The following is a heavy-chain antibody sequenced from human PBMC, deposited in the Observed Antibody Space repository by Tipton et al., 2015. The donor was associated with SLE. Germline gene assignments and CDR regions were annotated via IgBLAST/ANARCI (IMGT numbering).Heavy chain of an antibody. CDR1: GFTVSSNY. Sequence: SLRLSCAASGFTVSSNYMSWVRQAPGKGLEWVSVIYSGGSTYYADSVKGRFTISRHNSKNTLYLQMNSLRAEDTAVYYCAAAGTRYYSYMDVWGKGTTVTVSS. D-gene: IGHD6-13*01. V-gene: IGHV3-53*04. CDR2: IYSGGST. CDR3: AAAGTRYYSYMDV. J-gene: IGHJ6*03.